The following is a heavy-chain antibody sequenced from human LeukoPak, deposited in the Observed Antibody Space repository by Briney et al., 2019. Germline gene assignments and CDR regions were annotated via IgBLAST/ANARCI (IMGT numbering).Heavy chain of an antibody. V-gene: IGHV6-1*01. CDR1: GDSVSSNSAA. D-gene: IGHD5-18*01. CDR3: ARDLGLSQITPSGRDAFDI. Sequence: SQTLSLTCAISGDSVSSNSAAWNWIRQSPSRGLEWLGRTYYRSKWYNDYAVSVKSRITINPDTSKNQFSLQLNSVTPEDTAVYYCARDLGLSQITPSGRDAFDIWGQGTMVTVSS. CDR2: TYYRSKWYN. J-gene: IGHJ3*02.